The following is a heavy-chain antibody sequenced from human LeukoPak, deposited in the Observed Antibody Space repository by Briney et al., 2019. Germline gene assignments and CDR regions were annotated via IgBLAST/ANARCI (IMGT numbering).Heavy chain of an antibody. CDR3: VKDRSGYYAYSFGV. CDR1: GPTFDDYA. V-gene: IGHV3-9*01. D-gene: IGHD5-18*01. CDR2: INWNSGRI. Sequence: GRSLRLSCAASGPTFDDYAMHWVRQAPGQGLEWVSGINWNSGRIGYADSVKGRFTISRDNAKNSLFLQMNSLKVEDTALYYCVKDRSGYYAYSFGVWGQGTMVTVSS. J-gene: IGHJ3*01.